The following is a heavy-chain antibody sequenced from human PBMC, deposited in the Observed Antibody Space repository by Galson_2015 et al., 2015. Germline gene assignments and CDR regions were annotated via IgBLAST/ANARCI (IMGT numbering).Heavy chain of an antibody. CDR3: ARESVSKFDY. CDR1: GFIFSSYG. J-gene: IGHJ4*02. V-gene: IGHV3-33*01. CDR2: IWYDGSNK. Sequence: SLRLSCAASGFIFSSYGMHWLRQAPGKGLEWVAVIWYDGSNKYYADSVKGRFTISRDNSKNALYLQMNSPRAEDTAVYYCARESVSKFDYWGQGTLVTVSS. D-gene: IGHD5/OR15-5a*01.